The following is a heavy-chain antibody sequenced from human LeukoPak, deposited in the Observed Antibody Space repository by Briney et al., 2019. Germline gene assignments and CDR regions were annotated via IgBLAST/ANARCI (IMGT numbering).Heavy chain of an antibody. CDR3: ARDLDSSTWYRGFDY. D-gene: IGHD6-13*01. V-gene: IGHV3-74*01. J-gene: IGHJ4*02. CDR1: GFTFSSYW. CDR2: INSDGSRT. Sequence: GGSLRLSCAASGFTFSSYWMHWVRQAPGKGLVWVSRINSDGSRTSYADSVKGRFTISRDNAKNSLYLQMNSLRAEDTAVYYCARDLDSSTWYRGFDYWGQGTLVTVSS.